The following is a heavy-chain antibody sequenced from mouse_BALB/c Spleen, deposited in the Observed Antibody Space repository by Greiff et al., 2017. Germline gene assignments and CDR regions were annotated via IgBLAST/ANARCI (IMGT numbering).Heavy chain of an antibody. CDR3: ARDYYDYDGWYFDV. J-gene: IGHJ1*01. D-gene: IGHD2-4*01. Sequence: DVQLQESGGGLVQPGGSRKLSCAASGFTFSDYGMAWVRQAPGKGPEWVAFISNLAYSIYYADTVTGRFTISRENAKNTLYLEMSSLRSEDTAMYYCARDYYDYDGWYFDVWGAGTTVTVSS. CDR2: ISNLAYSI. CDR1: GFTFSDYG. V-gene: IGHV5-15*02.